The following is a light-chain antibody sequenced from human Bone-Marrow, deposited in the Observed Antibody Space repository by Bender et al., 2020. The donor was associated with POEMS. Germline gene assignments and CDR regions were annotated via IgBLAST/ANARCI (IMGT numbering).Light chain of an antibody. CDR3: QAWDSSTVV. V-gene: IGLV3-1*01. CDR1: KLGEKY. CDR2: EQT. J-gene: IGLJ2*01. Sequence: SYEVTQPPSVSVSPGQTASITCSGNKLGEKYVSWYQLRPGQSPLLLIYEQTKRPSGLPERFSGSNSRNTATLTISGAQAMDEAEYYCQAWDSSTVVFGGGTKLTVL.